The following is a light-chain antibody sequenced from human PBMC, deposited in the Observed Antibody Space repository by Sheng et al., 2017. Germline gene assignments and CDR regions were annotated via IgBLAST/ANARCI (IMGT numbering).Light chain of an antibody. J-gene: IGKJ3*01. CDR1: QSVSSSY. V-gene: IGKV3-20*01. Sequence: EIVLTQSPGTLSLSPGERATLSCRASQSVSSSYLAWYQQKPGQGSQAPHLLCIQQGHWHPDRFSGSGSGTDLHSHHQQMEPEDFAVYYCQQYGSSPPSFTFGPGTKVDIK. CDR3: QQYGSSPPSFT. CDR2: CI.